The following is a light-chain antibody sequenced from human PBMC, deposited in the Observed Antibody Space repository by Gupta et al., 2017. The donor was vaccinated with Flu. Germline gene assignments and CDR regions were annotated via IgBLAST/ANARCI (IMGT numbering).Light chain of an antibody. CDR3: QVWDSSGEHLI. CDR2: DET. J-gene: IGLJ2*01. Sequence: TQPPSVSVAPGQTARIACGGNNIGSQRVHWYQQKPGQAPVLVVYDETYRPSGIPERFSGSSAGNTATLTISRVEAGDEADYYGQVWDSSGEHLIFGGGTKMTVL. V-gene: IGLV3-21*02. CDR1: NIGSQR.